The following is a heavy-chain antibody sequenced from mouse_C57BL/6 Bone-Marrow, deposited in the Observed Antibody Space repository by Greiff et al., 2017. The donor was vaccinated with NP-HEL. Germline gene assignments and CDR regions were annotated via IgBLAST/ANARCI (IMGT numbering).Heavy chain of an antibody. J-gene: IGHJ2*01. CDR2: INPYNGDT. CDR1: GYSFTGYF. Sequence: VQLQQSGPELVKPGDSVKISCKASGYSFTGYFMNWVMQSHGKSLEWIGRINPYNGDTFSNQKFTGKATLTVDKSSSTAHMELRSLTSEDSAVYYCARSPNLVPYDLDYWGQGTTLTVSS. CDR3: ARSPNLVPYDLDY. V-gene: IGHV1-20*01. D-gene: IGHD6-1*01.